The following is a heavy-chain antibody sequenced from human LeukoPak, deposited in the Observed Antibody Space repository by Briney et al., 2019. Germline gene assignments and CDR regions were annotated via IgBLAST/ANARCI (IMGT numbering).Heavy chain of an antibody. V-gene: IGHV3-7*03. CDR2: IKQDGSEK. CDR3: TKDRLYSSSSGGAFDI. Sequence: PGGSLRLSCAASGFTFSSYWMSWVRQAPGKGLEWVANIKQDGSEKYYVDSVKGRFTISRDNAKNSLYLQMNTLRAEDMALYYCTKDRLYSSSSGGAFDIWGQGTMVTVSS. D-gene: IGHD6-6*01. J-gene: IGHJ3*02. CDR1: GFTFSSYW.